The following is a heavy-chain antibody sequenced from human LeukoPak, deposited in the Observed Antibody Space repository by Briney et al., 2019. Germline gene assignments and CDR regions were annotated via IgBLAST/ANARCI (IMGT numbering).Heavy chain of an antibody. V-gene: IGHV3-33*06. CDR3: AKSSGGWPSPFDY. J-gene: IGHJ4*02. CDR1: GFTFSSSA. D-gene: IGHD6-19*01. Sequence: GRSLRLSCAASGFTFSSSAMHWVRQAPGKGLEWVAVIWFDGTNKYYADFVKGRFTISRDNSKNTLYLQVNTLRAEDTAVYYCAKSSGGWPSPFDYWGQGTLVTVSS. CDR2: IWFDGTNK.